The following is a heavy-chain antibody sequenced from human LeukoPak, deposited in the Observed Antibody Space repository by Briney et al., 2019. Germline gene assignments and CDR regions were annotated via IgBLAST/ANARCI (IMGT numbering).Heavy chain of an antibody. Sequence: SGTLSLTCAVSGGSISSSNWWSWVRQPPGKGLEWIGEIYHSGSTNYNPSLKSRVTISVDKSKNQFSLKLSSVTAADTAVYYCAGVVVTATHYFDYWGQGTLVTVSS. J-gene: IGHJ4*02. V-gene: IGHV4-4*02. CDR1: GGSISSSNW. D-gene: IGHD2-21*02. CDR2: IYHSGST. CDR3: AGVVVTATHYFDY.